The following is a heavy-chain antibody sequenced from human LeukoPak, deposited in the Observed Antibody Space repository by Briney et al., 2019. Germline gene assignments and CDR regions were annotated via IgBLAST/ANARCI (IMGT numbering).Heavy chain of an antibody. CDR1: GFTFSSYL. J-gene: IGHJ4*02. V-gene: IGHV3-7*01. Sequence: GGSLRLSCAASGFTFSSYLMSWVRQAPGKGLEWVANIKQDGSEKYYVDSVKGRFTISRDNAKNSLYLQMNSLRAEDTAVYYCARTIAVAGINFDYWGQGTLVTVSS. CDR2: IKQDGSEK. D-gene: IGHD6-19*01. CDR3: ARTIAVAGINFDY.